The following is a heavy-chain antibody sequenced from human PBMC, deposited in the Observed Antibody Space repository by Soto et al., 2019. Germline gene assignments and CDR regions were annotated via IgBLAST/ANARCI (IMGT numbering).Heavy chain of an antibody. Sequence: PGVSLRLSCAAPGFTFSSYSMNWVRQAPGKGLEWVSYISSSSSTIYYADSVKGRFTISRDNAKNSLYLQMNSLRDEDTAVYYCARDLFLNNGYDYPPLKALDYWGQGTLVTVSS. CDR2: ISSSSSTI. D-gene: IGHD5-12*01. V-gene: IGHV3-48*02. CDR1: GFTFSSYS. J-gene: IGHJ4*02. CDR3: ARDLFLNNGYDYPPLKALDY.